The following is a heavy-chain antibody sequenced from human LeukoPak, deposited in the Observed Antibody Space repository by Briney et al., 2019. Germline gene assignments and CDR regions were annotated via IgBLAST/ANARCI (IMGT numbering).Heavy chain of an antibody. CDR1: GGSISSYY. J-gene: IGHJ2*01. Sequence: SETLSLTCTVSGGSISSYYWSWIRQPAGKGLEWIGRIYSSGSTNYNPSLKSRVTMSLDTSNNQCSLKLSPVTAADTAVYYCARNWYFDLWGRGTLVTVSS. V-gene: IGHV4-4*07. CDR3: ARNWYFDL. CDR2: IYSSGST.